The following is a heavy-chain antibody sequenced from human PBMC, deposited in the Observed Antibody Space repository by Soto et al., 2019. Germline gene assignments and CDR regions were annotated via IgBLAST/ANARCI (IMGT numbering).Heavy chain of an antibody. V-gene: IGHV4-34*01. Sequence: PDTLFLTCAIYGRSFSAYYSSRTRPPPGKRLDRIGELNHSCSTNYNHSLTTRLTISIDTSKNQFSLKLSSVTAADTAVYYCARGKGKASLLYSYGFKYYYCGMDVWGQGTTVTVSS. CDR3: ARGKGKASLLYSYGFKYYYCGMDV. D-gene: IGHD5-18*01. CDR1: GRSFSAYY. J-gene: IGHJ6*02. CDR2: LNHSCST.